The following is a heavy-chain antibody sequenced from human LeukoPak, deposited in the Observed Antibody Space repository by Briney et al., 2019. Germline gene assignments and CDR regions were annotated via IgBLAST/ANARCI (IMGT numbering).Heavy chain of an antibody. CDR1: GYTFTGYY. Sequence: VASVKVSCKASGYTFTGYYMHWVRQAPGQGLEWMGWINPNSGHTNYAQKFQGRVTMTRDTSISTAYMDLSRLTSDDTAVYYCARDRSQGRDFDYWGQGTLVTVSS. V-gene: IGHV1-2*02. CDR3: ARDRSQGRDFDY. CDR2: INPNSGHT. J-gene: IGHJ4*02. D-gene: IGHD3-10*01.